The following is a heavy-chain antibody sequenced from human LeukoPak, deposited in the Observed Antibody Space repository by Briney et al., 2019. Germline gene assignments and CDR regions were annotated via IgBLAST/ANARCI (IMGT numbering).Heavy chain of an antibody. J-gene: IGHJ3*02. D-gene: IGHD3-9*01. CDR3: ARDVNILTGYTFAFDI. V-gene: IGHV3-48*03. CDR1: GFTFSSYE. Sequence: GGSLRLSCAASGFTFSSYEMNWVRQAPGKGLEWVSYISSSGSAIYYADSVKGRFTISRDNAKNSLYLQMNSLRAEDTAVYYCARDVNILTGYTFAFDIWGQGTMVTVSS. CDR2: ISSSGSAI.